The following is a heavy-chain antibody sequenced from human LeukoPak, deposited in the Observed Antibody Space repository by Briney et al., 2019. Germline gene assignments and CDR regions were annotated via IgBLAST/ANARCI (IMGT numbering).Heavy chain of an antibody. V-gene: IGHV4-30-2*03. J-gene: IGHJ4*02. D-gene: IGHD1-26*01. CDR1: GGSISSGGYS. CDR3: AKSGGYGLIDY. CDR2: IYASGST. Sequence: EPSETLSLTCAVSGGSISSGGYSWAWLQQPPGKGLEWIGIIYASGSTYYNASLQSRVTIPIDTSKNQYPLRLNSLTAADTAMYYCAKSGGYGLIDYWGQGTRVTVSS.